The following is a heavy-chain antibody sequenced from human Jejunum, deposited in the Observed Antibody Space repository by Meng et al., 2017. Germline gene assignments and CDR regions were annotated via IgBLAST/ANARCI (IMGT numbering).Heavy chain of an antibody. CDR2: IYHSGST. J-gene: IGHJ4*02. V-gene: IGHV4-30-4*01. Sequence: VQLQESGPGLVKPSQTLSLTCTVSGGSISNANYYWSWIRQLPGRGLEWIGYIYHSGSTFYNPSLESRVIISVDTSKNQFSLNLDSVTAADTAVYYCARVFSSIISSFADYWGQGTLVTVSS. CDR1: GGSISNANYY. CDR3: ARVFSSIISSFADY. D-gene: IGHD3-16*01.